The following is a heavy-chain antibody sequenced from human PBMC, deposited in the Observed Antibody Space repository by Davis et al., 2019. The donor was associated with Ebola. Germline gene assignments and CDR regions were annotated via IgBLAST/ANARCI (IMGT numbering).Heavy chain of an antibody. Sequence: SVKVSCKASRSTFNSYTITWVRQAPGQGLEWMGGIIPISGIPSYAQKFQGRVTISADDSTSTVYMELTSLRSEDTAVYYCARELRPSVGLLRSPQGYWGQGTLVTVSS. V-gene: IGHV1-69*13. D-gene: IGHD1-26*01. J-gene: IGHJ4*02. CDR2: IIPISGIP. CDR3: ARELRPSVGLLRSPQGY. CDR1: RSTFNSYT.